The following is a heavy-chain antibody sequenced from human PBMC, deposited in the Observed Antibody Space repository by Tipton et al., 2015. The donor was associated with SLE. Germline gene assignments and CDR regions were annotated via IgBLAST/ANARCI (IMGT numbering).Heavy chain of an antibody. CDR1: GGSICSSSYY. Sequence: TLSLTCTVSGGSICSSSYYWDWIRQPPGKGLEWIGSIYYGGNIYYNPSLKSRVTISLDTSKNLFSLNLNSVTAADTAVYYCARQVSIFGRFDYWGQGTLVTVSS. V-gene: IGHV4-39*07. D-gene: IGHD3-3*01. J-gene: IGHJ4*02. CDR3: ARQVSIFGRFDY. CDR2: IYYGGNI.